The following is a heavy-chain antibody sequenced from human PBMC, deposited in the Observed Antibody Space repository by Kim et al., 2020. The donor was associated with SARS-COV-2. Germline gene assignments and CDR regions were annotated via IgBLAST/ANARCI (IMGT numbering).Heavy chain of an antibody. V-gene: IGHV3-13*01. CDR2: IGTAGDT. J-gene: IGHJ6*03. Sequence: GGSLRLSCAASGFTFSSYDMHWVRQATGKGLEWVSAIGTAGDTYYPGSVKGRFTISRENAKNSLYLQMNSLRAGDTAVYYCARAWTPVSRGPYYYYYYYMDVWGKGTTVTVSS. CDR1: GFTFSSYD. D-gene: IGHD1-1*01. CDR3: ARAWTPVSRGPYYYYYYYMDV.